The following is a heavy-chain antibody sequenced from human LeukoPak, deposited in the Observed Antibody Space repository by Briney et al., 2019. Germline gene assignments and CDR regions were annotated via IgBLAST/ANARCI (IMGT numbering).Heavy chain of an antibody. CDR1: GYSISSGYY. J-gene: IGHJ5*02. D-gene: IGHD2-2*02. Sequence: SETLSLTCTVSGYSISSGYYWGWIRQPPGKGLEWIGSIYHSGSTYYNPSLKSRVTISVDTSKNQFSLKLSSVTAADTAVYYCARAVVLPAAIDWFDPWGQGTLVTVSS. V-gene: IGHV4-38-2*02. CDR3: ARAVVLPAAIDWFDP. CDR2: IYHSGST.